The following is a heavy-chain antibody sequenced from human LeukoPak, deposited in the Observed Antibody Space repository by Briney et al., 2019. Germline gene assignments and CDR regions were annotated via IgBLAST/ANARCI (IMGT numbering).Heavy chain of an antibody. V-gene: IGHV4-34*01. Sequence: LKPSETLSLTCAVYGGSFSGYYWSWIRQPPGKGLEWIGEINHSGSTNYNPSLKSRVTISVDTSKNQFSLKLSSVTAADTAVYYCARGSRIFGEVFYYGMDVWGQGTTVTVSS. J-gene: IGHJ6*02. CDR2: INHSGST. D-gene: IGHD3-3*01. CDR1: GGSFSGYY. CDR3: ARGSRIFGEVFYYGMDV.